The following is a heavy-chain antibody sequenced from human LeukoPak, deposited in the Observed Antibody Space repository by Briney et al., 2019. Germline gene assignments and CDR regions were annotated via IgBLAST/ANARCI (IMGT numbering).Heavy chain of an antibody. CDR1: GFTFSSYA. V-gene: IGHV3-23*01. J-gene: IGHJ4*02. CDR2: ISGSGGST. Sequence: GGSLRLSCAASGFTFSSYAMSWVRQAPGKGLEWVSAISGSGGSTYYADSVKGRFTISRDNSKNTLYLQMNSLRAEDTAVYYCARDLQFYYDSSGYYYPSHYFDYWGQGTLVTVSS. CDR3: ARDLQFYYDSSGYYYPSHYFDY. D-gene: IGHD3-22*01.